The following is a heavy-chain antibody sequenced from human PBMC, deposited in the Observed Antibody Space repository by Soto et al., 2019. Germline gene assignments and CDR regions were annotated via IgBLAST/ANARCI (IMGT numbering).Heavy chain of an antibody. CDR1: GDSVSSNSAT. Sequence: SQTLSLTCAISGDSVSSNSATWNWIRQSPSRGLEWLGRTYYRSKWYNDYAVSVKSRITINPDTSKNQFSLHLNSVSPEDTALYYCARDSPGYGDYVLFDYWGQGTLVTVSS. CDR2: TYYRSKWYN. J-gene: IGHJ4*02. D-gene: IGHD4-17*01. CDR3: ARDSPGYGDYVLFDY. V-gene: IGHV6-1*01.